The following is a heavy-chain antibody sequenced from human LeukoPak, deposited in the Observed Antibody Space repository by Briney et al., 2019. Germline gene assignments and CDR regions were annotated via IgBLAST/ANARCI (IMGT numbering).Heavy chain of an antibody. V-gene: IGHV3-21*01. Sequence: NPGGSLRLSCAASGFSFSNYGMNWVRQAPGKGLEWVSSISSIGTYINYADSLKGRFTISRDNAKNSLYLQMNSLRAEDTAVYYCARDFRINYGSGSYGNRFDPWGQGTLVTVSS. D-gene: IGHD3-10*01. CDR1: GFSFSNYG. CDR2: ISSIGTYI. CDR3: ARDFRINYGSGSYGNRFDP. J-gene: IGHJ5*02.